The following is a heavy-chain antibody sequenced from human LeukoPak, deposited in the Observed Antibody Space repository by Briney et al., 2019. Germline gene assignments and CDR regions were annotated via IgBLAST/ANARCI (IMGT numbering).Heavy chain of an antibody. CDR3: AKSRIAARRGYYYGMDV. CDR2: ISWNSGSI. Sequence: GGSRRLSCSASGFTFDDYAMHWVRQAPGKGLEWVSGISWNSGSIGYADSVKGRFTISRDNAKNSLYLQMNSLRAEDTALYYCAKSRIAARRGYYYGMDVWGQGTTVTVSS. V-gene: IGHV3-9*01. CDR1: GFTFDDYA. J-gene: IGHJ6*02. D-gene: IGHD6-6*01.